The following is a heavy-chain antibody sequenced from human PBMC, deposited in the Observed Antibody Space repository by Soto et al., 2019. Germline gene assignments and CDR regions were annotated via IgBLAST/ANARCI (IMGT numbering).Heavy chain of an antibody. CDR3: ARELLWLDY. CDR1: GGYCIGYY. CDR2: INHSGST. Sequence: PVTWGVEGGYCIGYYWRCIIKHTGKELEGIGEINHSGSTNYNPSLKSRVTISVDTSKNQFSLKLSSVTAADPAVYYCARELLWLDYWGHGTPVPVSS. D-gene: IGHD2-21*01. V-gene: IGHV4-34*01. J-gene: IGHJ4*01.